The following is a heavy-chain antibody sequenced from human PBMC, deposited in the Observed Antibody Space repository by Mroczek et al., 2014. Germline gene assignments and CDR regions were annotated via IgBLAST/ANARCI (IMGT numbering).Heavy chain of an antibody. J-gene: IGHJ4*02. Sequence: QVQLQQWGAGLLKPSETLSLTCAVYGGSFSGYYWSWIRQPPGKGLEWIGEINHSGSTNYNPSLKSRVTISVDTSKNQFSLKLSSVTAADTAVYYCARRYGRAQRGESDYWGQGTLVTVSS. CDR1: GGSFSGYY. V-gene: IGHV4-34*01. CDR3: ARRYGRAQRGESDY. CDR2: INHSGST. D-gene: IGHD3-16*01.